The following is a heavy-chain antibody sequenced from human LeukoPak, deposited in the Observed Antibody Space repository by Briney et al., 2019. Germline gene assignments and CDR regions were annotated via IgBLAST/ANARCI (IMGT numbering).Heavy chain of an antibody. CDR3: TQGAYDYPSDY. CDR2: ISSTGQTI. Sequence: GGSLRLSCAASGFTLSGYEMNWVRQAPGKGLEWVSFISSTGQTIYYADSVKGRFTISRDIAKSSLYLQMYSLRAEDTAVYYCTQGAYDYPSDYWGQGTLVTVSS. J-gene: IGHJ4*02. D-gene: IGHD5-12*01. CDR1: GFTLSGYE. V-gene: IGHV3-48*03.